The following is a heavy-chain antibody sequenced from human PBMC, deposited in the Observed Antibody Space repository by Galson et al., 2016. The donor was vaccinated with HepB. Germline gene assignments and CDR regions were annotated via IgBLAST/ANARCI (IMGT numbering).Heavy chain of an antibody. V-gene: IGHV3-23*01. J-gene: IGHJ4*02. CDR3: AKASGYNNAWFTY. Sequence: SLRLSCAASGFTFSSYAMSWVRQAPGKGLEWVSAINGSGGSTYYADSVKGRFTISRDNSKNTVYLQMNNLRAEDTAVYYCAKASGYNNAWFTYWGQGTLVTVSS. D-gene: IGHD1-14*01. CDR2: INGSGGST. CDR1: GFTFSSYA.